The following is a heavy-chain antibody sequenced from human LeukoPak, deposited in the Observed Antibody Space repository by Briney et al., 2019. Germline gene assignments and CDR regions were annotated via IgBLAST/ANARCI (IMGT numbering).Heavy chain of an antibody. CDR1: GGSISSSSYY. Sequence: SETLSLTCTVSGGSISSSSYYWGWIRQPPGKGLEWIGSIYYSGSTYYNPSLKSRVTISVDTSKNQFSLKLSSVTAADTAVYYCARPRAVVYAFPLYMDVWGKGTTVTVSS. CDR3: ARPRAVVYAFPLYMDV. V-gene: IGHV4-39*01. CDR2: IYYSGST. J-gene: IGHJ6*03. D-gene: IGHD2-8*02.